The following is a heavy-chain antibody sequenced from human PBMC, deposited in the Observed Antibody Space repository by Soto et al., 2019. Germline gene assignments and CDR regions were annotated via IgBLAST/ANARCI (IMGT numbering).Heavy chain of an antibody. J-gene: IGHJ4*02. CDR1: GDSVSTNSAT. CDR2: TYYRSKWYN. CDR3: ARLYDSSGYPFDY. V-gene: IGHV6-1*01. Sequence: PSQTLSLTCAISGDSVSTNSATWDWIRQSPSRGLEWLGRTYYRSKWYNDYAVSVKGRITINPDTSNNQLSLQLNSVTPDDAAVYYCARLYDSSGYPFDYWGQGTLVTVS. D-gene: IGHD3-22*01.